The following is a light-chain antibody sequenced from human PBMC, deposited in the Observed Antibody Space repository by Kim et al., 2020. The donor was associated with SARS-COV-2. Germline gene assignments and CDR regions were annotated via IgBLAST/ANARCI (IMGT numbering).Light chain of an antibody. J-gene: IGKJ1*01. Sequence: ESVLTQSPGTLTLSPGERATLSCRASQSVSNNYLDWYQQKPGQAPRLLIYGASSRATGIPDRFSGSGSGTDFTLTISRLEPEDFGVYYCQQYGSSGTFGQGTKVDIK. CDR1: QSVSNNY. CDR2: GAS. V-gene: IGKV3-20*01. CDR3: QQYGSSGT.